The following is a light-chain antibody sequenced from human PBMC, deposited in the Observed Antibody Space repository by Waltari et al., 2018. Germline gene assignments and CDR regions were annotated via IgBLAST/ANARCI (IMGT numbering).Light chain of an antibody. CDR2: DVY. Sequence: QSALTQPASVSGSPGQAIIISCTGTGSDVGGYDYVSWYQQYLGKAPRLIIYDVYNRPSGVSNRFSGSKSDNTASLTISGLQAEDESVYYCSSYTSSGVVFGGGTKLTVL. CDR1: GSDVGGYDY. J-gene: IGLJ2*01. CDR3: SSYTSSGVV. V-gene: IGLV2-14*01.